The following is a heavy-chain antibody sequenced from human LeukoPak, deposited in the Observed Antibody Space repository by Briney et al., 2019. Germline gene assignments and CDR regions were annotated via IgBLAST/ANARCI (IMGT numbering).Heavy chain of an antibody. CDR3: ARDLKKTKSWFDP. V-gene: IGHV1-2*02. D-gene: IGHD3-9*01. CDR2: INPNSGGT. Sequence: ASVKVSCKASGYTFTGYYMHWVRQAPGQGLEWMGWINPNSGGTNYAPKFQGRVTMTRDTSISTAYMELSRLRSDDTAVYYCARDLKKTKSWFDPWGQGTLVTVSS. J-gene: IGHJ5*02. CDR1: GYTFTGYY.